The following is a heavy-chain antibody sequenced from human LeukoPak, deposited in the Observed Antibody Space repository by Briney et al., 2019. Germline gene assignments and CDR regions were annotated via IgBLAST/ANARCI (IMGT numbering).Heavy chain of an antibody. Sequence: GGSLRLSCAASGFTFGSYAMSWVRQAPGKGLEWVSAMSGSGGSTYYGDSVKGRFTISRDNSKNTLYLQMNSLRADDTAVYYCAKAAMRGPGSYYINYGMDVWGQGTTVTVSS. CDR1: GFTFGSYA. J-gene: IGHJ6*02. D-gene: IGHD3-10*01. CDR3: AKAAMRGPGSYYINYGMDV. CDR2: MSGSGGST. V-gene: IGHV3-23*01.